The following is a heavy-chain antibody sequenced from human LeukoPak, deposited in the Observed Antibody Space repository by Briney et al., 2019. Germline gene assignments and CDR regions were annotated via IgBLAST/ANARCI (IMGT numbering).Heavy chain of an antibody. V-gene: IGHV3-30*02. D-gene: IGHD6-19*01. CDR2: IWYDGSNK. Sequence: PGGSLRLSCAASGFTFSSYGMHWVRQAPGKGPEWVAVIWYDGSNKYYADSVKGRFTISRDNSKNTLYLQMNSLRAEDTAVYYCAKEVGSGIDYWGQGTLVTVSS. CDR1: GFTFSSYG. CDR3: AKEVGSGIDY. J-gene: IGHJ4*02.